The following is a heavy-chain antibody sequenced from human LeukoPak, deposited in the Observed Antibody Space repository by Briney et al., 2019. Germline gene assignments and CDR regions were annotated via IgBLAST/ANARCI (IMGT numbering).Heavy chain of an antibody. CDR3: ARVTGGNWNYYYYYMDV. J-gene: IGHJ6*03. D-gene: IGHD1-1*01. V-gene: IGHV4-39*07. CDR2: IYYSGST. Sequence: PSETLSLTCTVSGGSISSSSYYWGWIRQPPGKGLEWIGSIYYSGSTYYNPSLKSRVTISVDTSKNQFSLRLSSVTAADTAVYYCARVTGGNWNYYYYYMDVWGKGTTVTVSS. CDR1: GGSISSSSYY.